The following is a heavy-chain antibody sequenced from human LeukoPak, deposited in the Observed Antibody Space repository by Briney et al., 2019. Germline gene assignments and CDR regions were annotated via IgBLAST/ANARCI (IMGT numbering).Heavy chain of an antibody. CDR1: GGSISSHY. J-gene: IGHJ5*02. V-gene: IGHV4-59*11. CDR3: ARDTVVGFDP. CDR2: IYYSGST. D-gene: IGHD4-23*01. Sequence: SENLSLTCTVSGGSISSHYWSWIRQPPGKGLEWIGYIYYSGSTNYNPSLKSRVTISVDTSKNQFSLKLSSVTAADTAVYYCARDTVVGFDPWGQGTLVTVFS.